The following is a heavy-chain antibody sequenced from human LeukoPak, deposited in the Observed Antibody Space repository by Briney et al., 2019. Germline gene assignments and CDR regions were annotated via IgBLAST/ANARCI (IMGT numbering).Heavy chain of an antibody. CDR1: NYSISNSLY. J-gene: IGHJ6*04. D-gene: IGHD4-17*01. CDR2: IYRSGST. Sequence: KTSETLSLACSGSNYSISNSLYWGWLRQPPGKGLEWIGSIYRSGSTFYNPSLKSRVTISLDTSKNQFSLKLSSVTAADTAVYFCARGTYGYSIDVWGKGTTVTVSS. V-gene: IGHV4-38-2*02. CDR3: ARGTYGYSIDV.